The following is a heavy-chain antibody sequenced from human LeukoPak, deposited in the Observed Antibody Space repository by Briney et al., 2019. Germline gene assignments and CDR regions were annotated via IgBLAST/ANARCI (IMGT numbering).Heavy chain of an antibody. D-gene: IGHD6-19*01. CDR3: ARVRVADDAFDI. CDR1: GYTFISYG. CDR2: ISAYNGNT. V-gene: IGHV1-18*01. Sequence: ASVKVSCKASGYTFISYGISWVRQAPGQGLEWMGWISAYNGNTNYAQKLQGRVTMTTDTSTSTAYMELRSLRSDDTAVYYCARVRVADDAFDIWGQGTMVTVSS. J-gene: IGHJ3*02.